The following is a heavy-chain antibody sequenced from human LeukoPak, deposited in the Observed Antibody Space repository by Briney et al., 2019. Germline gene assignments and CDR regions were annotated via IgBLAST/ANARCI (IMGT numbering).Heavy chain of an antibody. CDR3: ARDSHWNDALQFDY. D-gene: IGHD1-1*01. CDR2: ISYDGSNK. V-gene: IGHV3-30*03. J-gene: IGHJ4*02. CDR1: GFFFSDSA. Sequence: HPGGSLRLSCAASGFFFSDSAMAWVRQAPGKGLEWVAVISYDGSNKYYADSVKGRFTISRDNSKNTLYLQMNSLRAEDTAVYYCARDSHWNDALQFDYWGQGTLVTVSS.